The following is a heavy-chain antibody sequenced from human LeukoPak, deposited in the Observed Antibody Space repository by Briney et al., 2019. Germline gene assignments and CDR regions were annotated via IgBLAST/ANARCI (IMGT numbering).Heavy chain of an antibody. V-gene: IGHV3-15*07. CDR1: GFTFTNAW. Sequence: GGSLRLSCAASGFTFTNAWMNWVRQAPGKELEWVGRIKSKTYGGTTDYAAPVKVRFTISRDDSKNTLYLQMNSLKTEDTAVYYCTTNYYGSGSDAFDYWGQGTLVTVSS. CDR3: TTNYYGSGSDAFDY. CDR2: IKSKTYGGTT. J-gene: IGHJ4*02. D-gene: IGHD3-10*01.